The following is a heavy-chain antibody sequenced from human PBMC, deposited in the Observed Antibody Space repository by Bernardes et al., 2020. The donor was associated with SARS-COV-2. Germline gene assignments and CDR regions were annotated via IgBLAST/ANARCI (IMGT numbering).Heavy chain of an antibody. V-gene: IGHV1-18*04. Sequence: ASVKVSCKASGYTFTSYGISWVRQAPGQGLEWMGWISAYNGNTNYAQKLQGRVTMTTDTSTSTAYMELRSLRSDDTAVYYCARDYGWARYYYYGMDVWGQGTLVTVSS. D-gene: IGHD1-26*01. CDR3: ARDYGWARYYYYGMDV. CDR1: GYTFTSYG. J-gene: IGHJ6*02. CDR2: ISAYNGNT.